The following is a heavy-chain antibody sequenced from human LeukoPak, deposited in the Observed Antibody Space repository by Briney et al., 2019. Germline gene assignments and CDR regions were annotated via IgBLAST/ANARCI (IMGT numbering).Heavy chain of an antibody. CDR3: ARESVIGYCSGGSCVKWFDP. J-gene: IGHJ5*02. CDR1: RGSFSGNY. Sequence: SETLSLTCAVYRGSFSGNYWSWIRQRPGKGLEWIGEINHSGSTNYNPSLKSRVTISVDTSKNQFSLKLSSVTAADTAVYYCARESVIGYCSGGSCVKWFDPWGQGTLVTVSS. CDR2: INHSGST. V-gene: IGHV4-34*01. D-gene: IGHD2-15*01.